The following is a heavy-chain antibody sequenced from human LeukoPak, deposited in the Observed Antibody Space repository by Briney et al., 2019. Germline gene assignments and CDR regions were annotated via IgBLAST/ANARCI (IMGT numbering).Heavy chain of an antibody. D-gene: IGHD1-1*01. CDR1: GGSFSGYH. CDR3: ARIRRGILNDALDV. V-gene: IGHV4-34*01. Sequence: PSETLSLTCAVYGGSFSGYHWSWIRQPPGRGLEWIGEINHSGSTNYNPSLKSRVTISVDTSKNQFSLKLSSVTAADTAVYYCARIRRGILNDALDVWGKGTTVTISS. CDR2: INHSGST. J-gene: IGHJ6*04.